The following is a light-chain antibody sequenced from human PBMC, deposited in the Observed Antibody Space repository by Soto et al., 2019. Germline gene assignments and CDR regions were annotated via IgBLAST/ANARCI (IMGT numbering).Light chain of an antibody. CDR3: QKYNSVPPS. J-gene: IGKJ4*01. Sequence: DIQMTQSPSSLSASVGDRVTITCRASQGIRNYLAWYQQKPGKVPKLLIYGAFTLQSGVPSRFSGSGSGTDFTLTIRSLQPEDVATYYCQKYNSVPPSFGGGTKVEIK. V-gene: IGKV1-27*01. CDR1: QGIRNY. CDR2: GAF.